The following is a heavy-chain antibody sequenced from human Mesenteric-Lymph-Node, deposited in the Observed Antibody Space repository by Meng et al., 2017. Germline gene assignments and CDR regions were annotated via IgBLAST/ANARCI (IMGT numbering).Heavy chain of an antibody. V-gene: IGHV3-15*01. D-gene: IGHD3-3*01. CDR2: IKSKTDGGTT. Sequence: GESLKISCAASGFTFSNAWMSWVRQAPGKGLEWVGRIKSKTDGGTTDYAAPVKGRFTISRDDSKNTLYLQMNSLKTEDTAVYYCTTDQPSYYDFWSGYYWYPYFQHWGQGTLVTVSS. CDR1: GFTFSNAW. J-gene: IGHJ1*01. CDR3: TTDQPSYYDFWSGYYWYPYFQH.